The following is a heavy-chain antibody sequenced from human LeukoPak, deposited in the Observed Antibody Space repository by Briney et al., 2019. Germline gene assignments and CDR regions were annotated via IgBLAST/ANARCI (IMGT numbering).Heavy chain of an antibody. V-gene: IGHV4-59*01. J-gene: IGHJ4*02. CDR1: GGTISRYY. Sequence: SETLSLTCTVSGGTISRYYWSWIRQPPGKGLEWIGYIYYSGSTNYNPSLKSRVTILVDTSKNQFSLKLSSVTAADTAVYYCARGPTRNYFDYWGQGTLVTVSS. CDR3: ARGPTRNYFDY. CDR2: IYYSGST.